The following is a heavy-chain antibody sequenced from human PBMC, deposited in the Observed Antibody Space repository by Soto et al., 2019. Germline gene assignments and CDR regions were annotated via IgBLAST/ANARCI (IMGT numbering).Heavy chain of an antibody. CDR2: ISSSSSTI. Sequence: GGSLRLSCAASGFTFSSYSMNWVRQAPGKGLEWVSYISSSSSTIYYADSVKGRFTISRDNAKNSLYLQMNSLRDEDTAVYYCARPSGRPNEYSSDDAFDIWGQGTMVTVSS. D-gene: IGHD6-6*01. J-gene: IGHJ3*02. CDR3: ARPSGRPNEYSSDDAFDI. V-gene: IGHV3-48*02. CDR1: GFTFSSYS.